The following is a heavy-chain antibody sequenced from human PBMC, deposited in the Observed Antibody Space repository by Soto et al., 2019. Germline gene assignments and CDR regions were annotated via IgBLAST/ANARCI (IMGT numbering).Heavy chain of an antibody. CDR2: IGDSGGST. CDR1: GFTFSNYA. V-gene: IGHV3-23*01. J-gene: IGHJ6*03. D-gene: IGHD2-21*01. CDR3: AKALFAALRYMDV. Sequence: GGSLRLSCAAPGFTFSNYAMTWVRQAPGKGLEWVSAIGDSGGSTYYADSVKGRFTISRDNSKSTLYLHMNSLRAEDTAVYYCAKALFAALRYMDVWGKGTTVTVSS.